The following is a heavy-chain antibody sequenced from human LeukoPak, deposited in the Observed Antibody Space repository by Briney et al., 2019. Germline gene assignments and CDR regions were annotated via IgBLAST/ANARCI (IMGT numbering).Heavy chain of an antibody. V-gene: IGHV3-64D*06. D-gene: IGHD4-17*01. CDR3: VKRGRTSDYAYDY. J-gene: IGHJ4*02. Sequence: GGSLRPSCSASGFTFSDFAIHWVRPAPGGGLQFVSAISSSGDYTSYSDSVKGRFTISRDNSKNTLHLQMSSLRPEDTAVYFCVKRGRTSDYAYDYWGQGSLVTVSS. CDR2: ISSSGDYT. CDR1: GFTFSDFA.